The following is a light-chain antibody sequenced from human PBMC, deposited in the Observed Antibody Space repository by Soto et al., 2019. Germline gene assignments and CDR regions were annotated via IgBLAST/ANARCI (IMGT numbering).Light chain of an antibody. CDR1: SDNY. V-gene: IGLV2-14*01. CDR2: GVT. CDR3: SSYTSSKTLL. Sequence: QSALTQPASVSGSPGQSITISCTGTSDNYVSWYQQHPGKVPKLMIYGVTNRPSGVSDRFSGSKSGNTASLTISGLQTEDEADYYCSSYTSSKTLLFGTGTKVTVL. J-gene: IGLJ1*01.